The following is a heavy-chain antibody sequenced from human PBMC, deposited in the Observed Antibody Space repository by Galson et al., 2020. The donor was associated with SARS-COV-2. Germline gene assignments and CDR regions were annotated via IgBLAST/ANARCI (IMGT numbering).Heavy chain of an antibody. V-gene: IGHV3-30*04. J-gene: IGHJ4*02. CDR3: ARTIGGGYSYGFDY. D-gene: IGHD5-18*01. CDR1: GFTFSSYA. CDR2: ISYDGSNK. Sequence: GESLKISCAASGFTFSSYALHWVRQAPGKGLEWVAVISYDGSNKYYADSVKGRFTISRDNSKNTLYLQMNSLRAEDTAVYYWARTIGGGYSYGFDYWGQGTLVTVSS.